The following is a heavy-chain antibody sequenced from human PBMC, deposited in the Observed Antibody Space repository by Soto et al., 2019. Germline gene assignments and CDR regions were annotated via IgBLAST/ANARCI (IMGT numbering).Heavy chain of an antibody. Sequence: PSETLSLTCTVSGGSISSYYWSWIRQPPGKGLEWIGYIDNSGSTNYNPSLKSRVTISVDTSKNQFSLKLSSVTAADTAVYYCARNLLAAARWFDPWGQGTRVTVSS. J-gene: IGHJ5*02. D-gene: IGHD6-13*01. CDR2: IDNSGST. CDR1: GGSISSYY. V-gene: IGHV4-59*01. CDR3: ARNLLAAARWFDP.